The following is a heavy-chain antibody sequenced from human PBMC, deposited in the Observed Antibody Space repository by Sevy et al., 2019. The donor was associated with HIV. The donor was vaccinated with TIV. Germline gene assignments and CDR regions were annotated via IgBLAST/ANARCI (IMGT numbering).Heavy chain of an antibody. CDR1: GYTFTGYY. D-gene: IGHD3-10*01. V-gene: IGHV1-2*06. J-gene: IGHJ4*02. CDR2: INPNSGGT. CDR3: ARDGLWFGELLPDY. Sequence: ASVKVSCKASGYTFTGYYMHWVRQAPGQGLEWMGRINPNSGGTNYAQKFQGRVTMTRDTSISTAYMELSRLRSDDTAVYYCARDGLWFGELLPDYWGQGTLVTVSS.